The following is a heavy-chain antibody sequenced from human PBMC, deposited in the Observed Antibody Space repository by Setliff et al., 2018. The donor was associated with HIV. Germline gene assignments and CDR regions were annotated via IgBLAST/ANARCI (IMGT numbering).Heavy chain of an antibody. Sequence: PGGSLRLSCAASGFMFGVDWMSWVRQTPGKGLEWVASVTPDGSEQYYVDSVRGRFTISRDNAKSSLYLQMNSLRADDMAVYYCATGGTVAGLEYWGRGTLVTVSS. V-gene: IGHV3-7*01. D-gene: IGHD6-19*01. J-gene: IGHJ4*02. CDR1: GFMFGVDW. CDR2: VTPDGSEQ. CDR3: ATGGTVAGLEY.